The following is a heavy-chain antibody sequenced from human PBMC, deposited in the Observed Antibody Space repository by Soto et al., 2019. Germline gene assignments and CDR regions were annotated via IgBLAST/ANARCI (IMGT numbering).Heavy chain of an antibody. J-gene: IGHJ4*02. CDR1: GLPFSNYW. Sequence: EVQLVVSGGGLVQPGGSLRLSCAATGLPFSNYWMSWVRQAPGKGLEWVANIKQDGSEEYYVDSVKGRFTISRDNAKISLYLQMNSLRAEDTAVYYCAREFIGSRGWDYYFDYWGQGTLVTVSS. V-gene: IGHV3-7*05. D-gene: IGHD6-19*01. CDR2: IKQDGSEE. CDR3: AREFIGSRGWDYYFDY.